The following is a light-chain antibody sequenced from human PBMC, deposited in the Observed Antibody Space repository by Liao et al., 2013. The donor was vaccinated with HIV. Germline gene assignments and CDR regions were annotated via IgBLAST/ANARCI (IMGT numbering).Light chain of an antibody. Sequence: SYELTQPPSVSVSPGQTASITCSGDHLGDKSASWYQQKPGQSPVLVIYQNSRRPSGIPERFSASNSGNTATLTISGTQAMDEADYYCQAWDSSTSNWVFGGGTKLTVL. CDR3: QAWDSSTSNWV. J-gene: IGLJ3*02. CDR1: HLGDKS. V-gene: IGLV3-1*01. CDR2: QNS.